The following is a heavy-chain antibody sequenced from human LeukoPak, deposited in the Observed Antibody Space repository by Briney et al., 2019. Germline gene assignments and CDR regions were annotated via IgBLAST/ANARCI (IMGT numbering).Heavy chain of an antibody. CDR1: GFTFGDYA. CDR2: IRSKAYGGTT. CDR3: TRARHLGFGEFLQYYFDY. D-gene: IGHD3-10*01. Sequence: GGSLRLSCTASGFTFGDYAMSWFRQAPGKGLEWVGFIRSKAYGGTTEYAASVKGRFTISRDDSKSIAYLQMNSLKTEDTAVYYCTRARHLGFGEFLQYYFDYWGQGTLVTVSS. J-gene: IGHJ4*02. V-gene: IGHV3-49*03.